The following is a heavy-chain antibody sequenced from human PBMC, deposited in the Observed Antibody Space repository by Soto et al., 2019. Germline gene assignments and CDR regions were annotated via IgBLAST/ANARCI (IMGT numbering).Heavy chain of an antibody. CDR1: GFTFSSYA. CDR3: ANHKTSSSWYEVWFDP. V-gene: IGHV3-23*01. CDR2: IIGSGGSK. Sequence: GGSLRLSCAASGFTFSSYAMSWVRQAPGKGLEWVAAIIGSGGSKYYADSVKGRFTISRDNSKNTLYLQMNSLRAEDTAVDYCANHKTSSSWYEVWFDPWGQGTLVTVSS. D-gene: IGHD6-13*01. J-gene: IGHJ5*02.